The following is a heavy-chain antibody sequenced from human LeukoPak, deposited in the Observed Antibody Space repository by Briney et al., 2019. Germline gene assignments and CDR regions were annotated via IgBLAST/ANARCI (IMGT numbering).Heavy chain of an antibody. Sequence: GGSLRLSCAASGFPFSSYAMTWVRQAPGKGLEWVSAISGSGGSTYYADSVRGRFTISRDNSKNTLYLQMNSLRVEDTAVYYCAKASAGSGRALYYHGMDVWGKGTTVTVSS. CDR1: GFPFSSYA. V-gene: IGHV3-23*01. D-gene: IGHD3-10*01. J-gene: IGHJ6*04. CDR2: ISGSGGST. CDR3: AKASAGSGRALYYHGMDV.